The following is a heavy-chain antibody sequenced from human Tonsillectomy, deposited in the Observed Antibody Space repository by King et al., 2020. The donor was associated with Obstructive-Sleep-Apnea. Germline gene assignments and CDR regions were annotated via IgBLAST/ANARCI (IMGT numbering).Heavy chain of an antibody. J-gene: IGHJ6*02. CDR1: GGTFSSYA. V-gene: IGHV1-69*09. CDR2: IIPILGIA. D-gene: IGHD5-18*01. Sequence: QLVQSGAEVKKPGSSVKVSCKASGGTFSSYAISWVRQAPGQGLEWMGGIIPILGIANYAQKFQGRVTITADKSTSTAYMELSSLRSEDTAVYYCARENHPWIQLSYYYYYYGMDVWGQGTTVTVSS. CDR3: ARENHPWIQLSYYYYYYGMDV.